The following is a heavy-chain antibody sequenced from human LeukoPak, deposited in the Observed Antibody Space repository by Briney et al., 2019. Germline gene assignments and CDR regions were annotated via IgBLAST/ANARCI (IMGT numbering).Heavy chain of an antibody. V-gene: IGHV3-20*04. J-gene: IGHJ3*02. CDR1: GFTFDDYG. CDR3: ARGGPARWLQFYAFDI. Sequence: GGSLRLSCAASGFTFDDYGMSWVRQAPGKGLEWVSGINWNGGSTGYADSVKGRFTISRDNAKNSLYLQMNSLRAEDTALYYCARGGPARWLQFYAFDIWSQGTMVTVSS. D-gene: IGHD5-24*01. CDR2: INWNGGST.